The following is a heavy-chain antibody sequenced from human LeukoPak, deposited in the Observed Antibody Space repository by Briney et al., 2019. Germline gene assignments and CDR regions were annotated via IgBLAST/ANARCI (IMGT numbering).Heavy chain of an antibody. D-gene: IGHD3-22*01. CDR2: IYYSGST. CDR3: ARSYYDSSGYYLEDDAFDI. Sequence: SQTLSLTCTVSGGSLSSGGYYWSWIRQHPGKGLEWIGYIYYSGSTYYNPSLKSRVTISVDTSKNQFSLKLSSVTAAGTAVYYCARSYYDSSGYYLEDDAFDIWGQGTMVTVSS. V-gene: IGHV4-31*03. CDR1: GGSLSSGGYY. J-gene: IGHJ3*02.